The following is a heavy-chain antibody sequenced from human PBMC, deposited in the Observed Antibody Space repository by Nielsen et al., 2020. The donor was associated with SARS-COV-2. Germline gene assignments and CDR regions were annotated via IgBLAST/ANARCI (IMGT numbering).Heavy chain of an antibody. V-gene: IGHV4-39*01. J-gene: IGHJ5*02. CDR3: ASQLRRVGSWQFDP. D-gene: IGHD6-13*01. CDR2: IYYSGST. CDR1: GGSISSSSYY. Sequence: SETLSLTCTVSGGSISSSSYYWGWIRQPPGKGLEWIGSIYYSGSTYYNPSLKSRVTISVDTSKNQFSLKLSSVTAADTAVYYCASQLRRVGSWQFDPWGQGTLVTVSS.